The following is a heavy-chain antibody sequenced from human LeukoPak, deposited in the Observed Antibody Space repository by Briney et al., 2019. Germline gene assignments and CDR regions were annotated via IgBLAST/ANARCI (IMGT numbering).Heavy chain of an antibody. CDR1: GGSISSYY. D-gene: IGHD6-19*01. V-gene: IGHV4-59*01. J-gene: IGHJ4*02. Sequence: PSETLSLTCTVSGGSISSYYWSWIRQPPGKGLEWIGYIYYSGSTNYNPSLKSRVTISVDTSKNQFSLKLSSVTAADTAVYYCARDGSGPYYFDYWGQGTLVTVSS. CDR2: IYYSGST. CDR3: ARDGSGPYYFDY.